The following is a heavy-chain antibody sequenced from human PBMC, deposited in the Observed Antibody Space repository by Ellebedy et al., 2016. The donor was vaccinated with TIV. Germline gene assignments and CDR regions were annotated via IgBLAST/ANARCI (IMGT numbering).Heavy chain of an antibody. CDR2: IYPGDSDT. CDR1: GYSFTSYW. D-gene: IGHD1-1*01. CDR3: ARPRTTGTTDY. V-gene: IGHV5-51*01. J-gene: IGHJ4*02. Sequence: GESLKISXKGSGYSFTSYWIGWLRQMPGKGLEWMGIIYPGDSDTRYSPSFQGQVTISADKSISTAYLQWSSLKASDTDMYYCARPRTTGTTDYWGQGTLVTVSS.